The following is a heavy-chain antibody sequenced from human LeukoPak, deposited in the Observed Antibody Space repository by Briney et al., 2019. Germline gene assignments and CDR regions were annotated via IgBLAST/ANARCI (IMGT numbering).Heavy chain of an antibody. D-gene: IGHD2-2*02. V-gene: IGHV3-15*01. CDR3: TTDLWYCSTTSCYIDY. CDR1: RFTFSNAW. J-gene: IGHJ4*02. Sequence: GGSLRLSCAASRFTFSNAWMSWVRQAPGKGLEWVGRIKSKTGGGTTDYTAPVKGRFTISRDDSKNTLYLQMNSLKTEDTAVYYCTTDLWYCSTTSCYIDYWGQGTLVTVSS. CDR2: IKSKTGGGTT.